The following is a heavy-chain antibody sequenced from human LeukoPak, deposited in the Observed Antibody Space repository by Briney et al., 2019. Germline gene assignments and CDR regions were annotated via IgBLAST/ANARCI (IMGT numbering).Heavy chain of an antibody. V-gene: IGHV1-18*01. CDR2: VSPYNGNT. CDR1: GYTFTTYA. CDR3: ARNGRVRRVVKDLFEY. J-gene: IGHJ4*02. D-gene: IGHD3-10*01. Sequence: ASVKVSCKTSGYTFTTYAMNWVRQAPGQGLEWMGRVSPYNGNTYYSQRFQDRVTITKDTSTGTVYMDLRNLRTDDTAMYYCARNGRVRRVVKDLFEYWGQGTLVAVSS.